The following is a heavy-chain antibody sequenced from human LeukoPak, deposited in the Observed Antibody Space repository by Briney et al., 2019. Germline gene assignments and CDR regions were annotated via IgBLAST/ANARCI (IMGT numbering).Heavy chain of an antibody. V-gene: IGHV4-59*01. J-gene: IGHJ4*02. CDR3: ARDPTY. CDR1: GGSINSYY. CDR2: IYYTGST. Sequence: TSETLSLTCTVSGGSINSYYWTWIRQAPGKGLEWIGYIYYTGSTNYSPSPKSRVSISIDPSNNQFSLKLTSVTAADTAVYYCARDPTYWGQGILVTVSS.